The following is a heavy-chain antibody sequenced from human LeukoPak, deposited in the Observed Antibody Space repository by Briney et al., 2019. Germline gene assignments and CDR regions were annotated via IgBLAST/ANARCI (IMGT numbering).Heavy chain of an antibody. J-gene: IGHJ4*02. V-gene: IGHV3-30-3*01. CDR3: ARGPTIFGVGTLDY. Sequence: GRSLRLSCAASGFTFSSYAMHWVRQAPGKGLEWVAVISYDGSNKYYADSVKGRFTISRDNSKNTLYLQMNSLRAEDTAVYYCARGPTIFGVGTLDYWGQGTLVTVSS. CDR1: GFTFSSYA. CDR2: ISYDGSNK. D-gene: IGHD3-3*01.